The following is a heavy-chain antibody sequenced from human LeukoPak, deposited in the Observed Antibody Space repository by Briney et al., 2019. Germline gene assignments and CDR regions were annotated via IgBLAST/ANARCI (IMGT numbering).Heavy chain of an antibody. V-gene: IGHV1-46*01. CDR2: INPSSGTT. D-gene: IGHD4-23*01. CDR3: ARDFPGGNSPNYYYYMDV. J-gene: IGHJ6*03. Sequence: GASVKVSCQASGYSFTSYYLHWVRQAPGQGLEWMGIINPSSGTTSYAQKFQGRVTMTRDTSTSTVYMELNSLTSEDMAVYYCARDFPGGNSPNYYYYMDVWGKGTTVTISS. CDR1: GYSFTSYY.